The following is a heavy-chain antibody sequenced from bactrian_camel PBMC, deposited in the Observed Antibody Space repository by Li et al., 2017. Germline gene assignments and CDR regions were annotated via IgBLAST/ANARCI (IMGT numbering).Heavy chain of an antibody. J-gene: IGHJ4*01. Sequence: DVQLVESGGGSVQAGGSLRLSCAASGLTASCAFRGWFRQAPGKEREGVATILTADGSTSYADSVKGRFTISQDDAKNTLYLQMNSLKPEDTAMYYCAVDCARWGTRLMYRYWGQGTQVTVS. CDR3: AVDCARWGTRLMYRY. CDR2: ILTADGST. V-gene: IGHV3S42*01. CDR1: GLTASCAF. D-gene: IGHD5*01.